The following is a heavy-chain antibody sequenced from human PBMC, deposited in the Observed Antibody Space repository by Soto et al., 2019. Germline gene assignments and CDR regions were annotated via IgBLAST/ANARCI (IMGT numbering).Heavy chain of an antibody. CDR3: AKDLSPSSGTYYGYFDH. D-gene: IGHD1-26*01. Sequence: PGGSLRLSCVASGFTFSKYGMNWVRQTPRKGLEWVSAISGSGNSTYYADSVKGRFTISRDNSKNTLYLQMNSLRAEDTVVYYCAKDLSPSSGTYYGYFDHWGQGTLVTVSS. CDR1: GFTFSKYG. J-gene: IGHJ4*02. CDR2: ISGSGNST. V-gene: IGHV3-23*01.